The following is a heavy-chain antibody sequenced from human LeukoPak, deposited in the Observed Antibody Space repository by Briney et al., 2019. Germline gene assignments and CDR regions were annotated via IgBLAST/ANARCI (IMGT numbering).Heavy chain of an antibody. CDR2: IYSGGST. J-gene: IGHJ4*02. CDR1: GFTFSSYA. CDR3: ARDSIAAAGGLDY. D-gene: IGHD6-13*01. Sequence: GGSLRLSCAASGFTFSSYAMSWVRQAPGKGLEWVSVIYSGGSTYYADSVKGRFTISRDNSKNTLYLQMNSLRAEDTAVYYCARDSIAAAGGLDYWGQGTLVTVSS. V-gene: IGHV3-53*01.